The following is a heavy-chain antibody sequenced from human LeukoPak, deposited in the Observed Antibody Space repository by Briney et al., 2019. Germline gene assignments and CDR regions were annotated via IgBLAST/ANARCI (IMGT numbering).Heavy chain of an antibody. CDR3: STLTSRGLSDS. CDR2: IKSKADGETI. J-gene: IGHJ4*02. V-gene: IGHV3-15*07. Sequence: GGSLRLSCAASGFTFTNAWMNWVRQAPGKGLEWVGRIKSKADGETIDYAAPVKGRFTFSRDDSKNMLYLQMNNLKSEDTAVYYCSTLTSRGLSDSWGQGTLVTVSS. CDR1: GFTFTNAW. D-gene: IGHD1-20*01.